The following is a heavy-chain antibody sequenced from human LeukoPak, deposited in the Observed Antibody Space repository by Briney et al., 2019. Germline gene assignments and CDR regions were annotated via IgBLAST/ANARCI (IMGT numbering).Heavy chain of an antibody. CDR3: AITLVPSDGVDV. D-gene: IGHD6-13*01. CDR1: GYTFTGYY. CDR2: INPNSGGT. J-gene: IGHJ6*02. Sequence: ASVKVSCKASGYTFTGYYMHWVRQAPGQGLEWMGWINPNSGGTNYAQKFQGRVTMTRDTSISTAYMELSRLRSDDTAVYYCAITLVPSDGVDVWGQGTTVTVSS. V-gene: IGHV1-2*02.